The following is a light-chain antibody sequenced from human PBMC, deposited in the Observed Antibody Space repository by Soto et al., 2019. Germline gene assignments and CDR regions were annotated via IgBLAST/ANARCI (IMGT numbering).Light chain of an antibody. V-gene: IGLV2-14*01. Sequence: QSVLTQPASVSGSPGQSITISCTETSSDVGDYNYVSWYQQHPGKAPKLMLYDVSNRPSGASNRFSGSKSGNTASLTISGLQAEDEADYYCCSYAGSSYVFGTGTKVTVL. J-gene: IGLJ1*01. CDR3: CSYAGSSYV. CDR1: SSDVGDYNY. CDR2: DVS.